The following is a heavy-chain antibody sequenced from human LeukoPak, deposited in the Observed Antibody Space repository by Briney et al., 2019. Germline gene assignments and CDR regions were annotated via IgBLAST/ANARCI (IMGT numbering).Heavy chain of an antibody. J-gene: IGHJ4*02. D-gene: IGHD7-27*01. CDR1: GDSISGYYW. CDR2: IYWDDDK. Sequence: TLSLTCTVSGDSISGYYWSWIRQPPGKALEWLALIYWDDDKRYSPSLRSRLTITKDTSKNQVVLTMTNMDPVDTATYCCAHKPQQLGHFDYWGQGTLVTVSS. V-gene: IGHV2-5*08. CDR3: AHKPQQLGHFDY.